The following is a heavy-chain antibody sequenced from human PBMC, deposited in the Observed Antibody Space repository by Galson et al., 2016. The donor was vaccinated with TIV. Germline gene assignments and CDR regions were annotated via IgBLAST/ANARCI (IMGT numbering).Heavy chain of an antibody. Sequence: SLRLSCAASGYTFSSYGMHWVRQAPGKGLEWVAVIWYDGSIKYNEDSVKGRFTISRDKSKNTLYLAMSSLRAEDTAVYYCARIIVPYGMDVWGQGTTVTVSS. CDR2: IWYDGSIK. CDR1: GYTFSSYG. D-gene: IGHD2/OR15-2a*01. V-gene: IGHV3-33*01. CDR3: ARIIVPYGMDV. J-gene: IGHJ6*02.